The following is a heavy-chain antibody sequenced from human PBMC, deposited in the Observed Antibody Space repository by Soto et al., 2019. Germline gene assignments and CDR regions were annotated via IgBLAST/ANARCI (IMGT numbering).Heavy chain of an antibody. V-gene: IGHV4-59*01. CDR2: IYYSGST. CDR3: ARWSALTWDPRARWFDP. Sequence: SETLSLTCGVYGASLSGYYFSWIRQHPGKGLEWIGYIYYSGSTNYNPSLKSRVTISVDTSKNQFSLKLSSVTAADTAVYYCARWSALTWDPRARWFDPWGQGTLVTVSS. D-gene: IGHD3-9*01. J-gene: IGHJ5*02. CDR1: GASLSGYY.